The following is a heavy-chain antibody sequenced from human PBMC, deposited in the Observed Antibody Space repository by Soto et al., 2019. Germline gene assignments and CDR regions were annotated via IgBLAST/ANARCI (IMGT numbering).Heavy chain of an antibody. CDR1: GFSLSTSGVG. Sequence: QITLKESGPTLVKPTQTLTLTCTFSGFSLSTSGVGVGWIRQPPGKALEWLALIYWDDDKRYSPSLKSRLTITKDISKDQVVLTMTNMDTVDTGAYYCAHSRYSSSSLSLWGQGTLVTVSS. J-gene: IGHJ4*02. CDR3: AHSRYSSSSLSL. CDR2: IYWDDDK. D-gene: IGHD6-6*01. V-gene: IGHV2-5*02.